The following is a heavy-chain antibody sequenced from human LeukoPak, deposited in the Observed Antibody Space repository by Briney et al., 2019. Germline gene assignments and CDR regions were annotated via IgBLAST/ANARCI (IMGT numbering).Heavy chain of an antibody. Sequence: SETLTLTCSVSGGSISSSSHYWGWIRQSPGMGLEWIGSIFDSGSTYYNPSLKSRVTISADRSKNQFSLKLSSVTAADTAVYYCARVREDAFDIWGQGTMVTVSS. CDR3: ARVREDAFDI. CDR1: GGSISSSSHY. V-gene: IGHV4-39*07. D-gene: IGHD3-10*01. J-gene: IGHJ3*02. CDR2: IFDSGST.